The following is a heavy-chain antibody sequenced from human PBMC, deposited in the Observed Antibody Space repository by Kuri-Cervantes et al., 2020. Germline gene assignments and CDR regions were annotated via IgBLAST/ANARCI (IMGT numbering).Heavy chain of an antibody. V-gene: IGHV3-53*01. J-gene: IGHJ1*01. CDR2: IYSGGST. CDR3: ASFPSYRLGYFQH. Sequence: LSLTCAASGFTVSSNYMSWVRQAPGKGLEWVSVIYSGGSTYYADSVKGRFTISRDNSKNTLYLQMNSLRAEDTAVYYCASFPSYRLGYFQHWGQGTLVTVSS. CDR1: GFTVSSNY. D-gene: IGHD3-16*02.